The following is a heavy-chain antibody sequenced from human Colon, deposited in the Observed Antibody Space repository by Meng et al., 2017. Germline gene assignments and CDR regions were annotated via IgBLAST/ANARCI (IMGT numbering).Heavy chain of an antibody. CDR2: INPGNGDT. CDR1: GYPFSHYA. D-gene: IGHD4-23*01. V-gene: IGHV1-3*01. CDR3: AKDQDFGGTPDS. J-gene: IGHJ4*02. Sequence: HVPVVQSGAEVKEPGASVNVSCKPSGYPFSHYALHWVRQAPGQRLEWMGWINPGNGDTKSSHKFQGRLTITRDTSASTAYMELSSLRSEDTAVYYCAKDQDFGGTPDSWGQGTLVTVSS.